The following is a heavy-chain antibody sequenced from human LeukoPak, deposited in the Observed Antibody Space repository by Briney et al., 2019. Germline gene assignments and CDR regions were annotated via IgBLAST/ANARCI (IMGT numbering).Heavy chain of an antibody. CDR1: GGSIGSYY. D-gene: IGHD1-26*01. J-gene: IGHJ3*02. V-gene: IGHV4-59*08. Sequence: PSETLSLTCTVSGGSIGSYYWSWLRQPPGEGLEWIGYIHYTGTTKYNPSVKSRVTISIDTSKNQFSLELSSVTATDTAVYFCATNRVGTYDRPFDIWGQGTMVTVSS. CDR2: IHYTGTT. CDR3: ATNRVGTYDRPFDI.